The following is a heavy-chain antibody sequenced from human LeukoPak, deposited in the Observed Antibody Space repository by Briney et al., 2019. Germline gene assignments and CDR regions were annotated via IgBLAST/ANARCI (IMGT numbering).Heavy chain of an antibody. CDR3: ARDRWDRYGPAYYYYMDV. D-gene: IGHD5-18*01. CDR2: ISSSSSYI. J-gene: IGHJ6*03. V-gene: IGHV3-21*01. Sequence: PGGSLRLSCAASGFTFSSYTMNFVRRAPGKGLEWVSPISSSSSYIYYADSVKGRFTISRDNAKNSLYLQMNSLRAEDTAVYYCARDRWDRYGPAYYYYMDVWGKGTTVTISS. CDR1: GFTFSSYT.